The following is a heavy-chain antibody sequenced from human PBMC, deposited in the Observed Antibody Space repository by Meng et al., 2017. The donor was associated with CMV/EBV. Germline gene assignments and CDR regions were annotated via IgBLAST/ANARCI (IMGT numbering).Heavy chain of an antibody. CDR3: ARVDRYIWNDGGAFDI. J-gene: IGHJ3*02. D-gene: IGHD1-1*01. Sequence: ASVKVSCKASGYTFTSYYMHWVRQAPGQGLEWMGWINPNSGGTNYAQKFQGRVTMTRDTSTSTAYMELSRLRSDDTAVYYCARVDRYIWNDGGAFDIWGQGTMVTVSS. CDR1: GYTFTSYY. V-gene: IGHV1-2*02. CDR2: INPNSGGT.